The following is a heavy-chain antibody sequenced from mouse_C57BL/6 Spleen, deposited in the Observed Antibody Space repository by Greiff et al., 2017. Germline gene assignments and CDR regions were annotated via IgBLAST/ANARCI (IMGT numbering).Heavy chain of an antibody. V-gene: IGHV10-1*01. J-gene: IGHJ4*01. CDR1: GFSFNTYA. CDR2: IRSKSNNYAT. Sequence: EVHLVESGGGLVQPKGSLKLSCAASGFSFNTYAMNWVRQAPGKGLEWVARIRSKSNNYATYYADSVKDRFTISRDDSESMLYLQMNHLKTEDTAMYYCVIQGGDYYGSILYYYAMDYWGQGTSVTVSS. CDR3: VIQGGDYYGSILYYYAMDY. D-gene: IGHD1-1*01.